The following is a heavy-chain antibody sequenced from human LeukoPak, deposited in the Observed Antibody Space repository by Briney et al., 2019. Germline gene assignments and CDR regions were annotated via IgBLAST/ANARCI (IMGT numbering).Heavy chain of an antibody. CDR2: IRHDGNAK. D-gene: IGHD2-15*01. CDR3: ATSHDSAGND. CDR1: GFTFSDFW. J-gene: IGHJ4*02. Sequence: GGSLRLSCAASGFTFSDFWMSWVRQAPGKGLEWVANIRHDGNAKNYVPSVRGRFTISRDNAKNSLYLQMNSLTVEDTAVYYCATSHDSAGNDWGQGTLVTVSS. V-gene: IGHV3-7*01.